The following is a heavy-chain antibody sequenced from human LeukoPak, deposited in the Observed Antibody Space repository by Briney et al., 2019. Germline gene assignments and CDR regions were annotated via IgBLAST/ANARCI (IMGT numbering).Heavy chain of an antibody. Sequence: GRSLRLSCAASGFTFDVYAMHWVRQAPGKGLEWVSGISWNSGSIGYADTVKGRFTISRDNAKNSLYLQMNSLRAEDTALDYCAKEGFDYGGQGTLVTVSS. J-gene: IGHJ4*02. CDR1: GFTFDVYA. CDR3: AKEGFDY. V-gene: IGHV3-9*01. CDR2: ISWNSGSI.